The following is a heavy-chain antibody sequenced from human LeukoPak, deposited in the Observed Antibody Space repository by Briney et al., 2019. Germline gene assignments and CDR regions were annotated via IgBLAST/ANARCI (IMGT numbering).Heavy chain of an antibody. V-gene: IGHV4-59*01. CDR2: IYYSGST. Sequence: PSETLSLTCTVSGGSISSYYWSWIRQPPGKGLEWIGYIYYSGSTNYNPSLKSRVTISVDTSKNQFSLKVNSLTAADTAVYYCARSHYDNTGHAFDIWGQGTMVTVSS. CDR1: GGSISSYY. CDR3: ARSHYDNTGHAFDI. J-gene: IGHJ3*02. D-gene: IGHD3-22*01.